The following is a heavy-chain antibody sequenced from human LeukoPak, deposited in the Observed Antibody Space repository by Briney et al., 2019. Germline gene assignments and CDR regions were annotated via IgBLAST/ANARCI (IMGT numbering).Heavy chain of an antibody. CDR3: ARATVTTDSDAFDI. V-gene: IGHV3-64*01. CDR2: ISSNGGST. Sequence: GWSLRLSCAASGCTFSSYAMNWVRQAPGKGLEYVSAISSNGGSTYYVNSVKGRFTISRDNSKNTLYLQMGSLRAEDMAVYYCARATVTTDSDAFDIWGQGTMVTVSS. J-gene: IGHJ3*02. CDR1: GCTFSSYA. D-gene: IGHD4-17*01.